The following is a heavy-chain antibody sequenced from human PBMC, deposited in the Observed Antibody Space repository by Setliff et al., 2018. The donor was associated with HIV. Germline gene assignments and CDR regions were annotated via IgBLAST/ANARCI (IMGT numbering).Heavy chain of an antibody. J-gene: IGHJ5*02. Sequence: SETLSLTCAVHGGTFSGFYWSWIRQPPGKGLEWIGEINDDGSSNYNPSLKSRVAISVDTSKNHFSLRLTSVTAADTAVYYCARDLPELTGRSFDPWGQGIQVTVSS. D-gene: IGHD7-27*01. CDR3: ARDLPELTGRSFDP. CDR1: GGTFSGFY. CDR2: INDDGSS. V-gene: IGHV4-34*08.